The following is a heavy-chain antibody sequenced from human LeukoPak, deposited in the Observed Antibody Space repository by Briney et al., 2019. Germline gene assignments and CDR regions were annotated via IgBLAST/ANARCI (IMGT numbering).Heavy chain of an antibody. CDR1: GFTFSNYE. D-gene: IGHD3-22*01. CDR2: INSGGFTI. J-gene: IGHJ4*02. CDR3: AREAITMRTVVINEDYFDY. V-gene: IGHV3-48*03. Sequence: PGGSLRLSCGASGFTFSNYEMNWVRQAPGKGLEWFSYINSGGFTIYYADSVKGRFTISRDNAKNSLYLQMNSLRVEDTAVYYCAREAITMRTVVINEDYFDYWGQGTLVTVSS.